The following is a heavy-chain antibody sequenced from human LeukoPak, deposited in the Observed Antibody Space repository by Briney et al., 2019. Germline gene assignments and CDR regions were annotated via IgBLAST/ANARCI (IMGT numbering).Heavy chain of an antibody. CDR3: ERHNYGSSWYVRPNWFHL. Sequence: PSETLSLTCTVSGCSISSISYFWGWLGQPPGKGVERIGRIYYSGSTYYNPSLKSRIKISVHTYKNQFSLNLSSVTAADTAVYYGERHNYGSSWYVRPNWFHLWRQGTLVSVSS. CDR2: IYYSGST. V-gene: IGHV4-39*01. D-gene: IGHD6-13*01. CDR1: GCSISSISYF. J-gene: IGHJ5*02.